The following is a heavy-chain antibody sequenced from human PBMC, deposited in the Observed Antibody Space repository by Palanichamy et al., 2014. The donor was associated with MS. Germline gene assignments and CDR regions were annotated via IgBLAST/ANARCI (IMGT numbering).Heavy chain of an antibody. Sequence: EVQLVESGGGLIQPGGSLRLSCAASGFTVSDKYMSWVRQAPGKGLECVSVIYSGGTTYYANSVKGRFTISRDSSKNTLYLQMNSLRAEDTAVYYSARGLQGGNYMDVWGKGTTVTVSS. V-gene: IGHV3-53*01. D-gene: IGHD1-26*01. CDR1: GFTVSDKY. CDR2: IYSGGTT. CDR3: ARGLQGGNYMDV. J-gene: IGHJ6*03.